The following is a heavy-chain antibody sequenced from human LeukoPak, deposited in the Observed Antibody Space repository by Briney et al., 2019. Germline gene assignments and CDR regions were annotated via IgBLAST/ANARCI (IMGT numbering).Heavy chain of an antibody. J-gene: IGHJ4*02. D-gene: IGHD1-7*01. CDR3: ARVNTRHNWNYVFPFGKSPFDY. V-gene: IGHV3-21*01. CDR1: GFTFSSYS. CDR2: ISSSSSYI. Sequence: GGSLRLSCAASGFTFSSYSMYWVRQAPGKGLEWVSSISSSSSYIYYADSVKGRFTISRDNAKNSLYLQMNSLRAEDTAVYYCARVNTRHNWNYVFPFGKSPFDYWGQGTLVTVSS.